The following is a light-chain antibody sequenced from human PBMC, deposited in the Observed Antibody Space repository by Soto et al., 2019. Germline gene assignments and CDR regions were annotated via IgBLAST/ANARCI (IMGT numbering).Light chain of an antibody. J-gene: IGLJ3*02. CDR3: SSFAPSNTGV. CDR2: EVT. Sequence: QSALTQPPSASGSPGQSVTISCTGTSSDVGAYNYVSWYQQHAGKAPKLVIYEVTKRPSGVPDRFSGSKSANTASLTVSGLQSVDEGDYYCSSFAPSNTGVFGGGTKLTVL. CDR1: SSDVGAYNY. V-gene: IGLV2-8*01.